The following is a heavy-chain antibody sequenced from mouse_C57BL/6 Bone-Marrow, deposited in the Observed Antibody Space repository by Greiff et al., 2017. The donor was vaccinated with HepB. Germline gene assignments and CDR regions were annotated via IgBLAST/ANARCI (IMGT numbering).Heavy chain of an antibody. Sequence: VQGVESGPGLVQPSQSLSITCTVSGFSLTSYGVHWVRQSPGKGLEWLGVIWRGGSTDYNAAFMSRLSITKDNSKSQVFFKMNSLQADDTAIYYCAKNEVVTTYYYAMDYWGQGTSVTVSS. J-gene: IGHJ4*01. CDR2: IWRGGST. CDR3: AKNEVVTTYYYAMDY. V-gene: IGHV2-5*01. CDR1: GFSLTSYG. D-gene: IGHD2-5*01.